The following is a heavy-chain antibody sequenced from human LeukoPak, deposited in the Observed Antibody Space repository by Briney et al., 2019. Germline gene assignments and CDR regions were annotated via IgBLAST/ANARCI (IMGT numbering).Heavy chain of an antibody. CDR2: ISGSSSTI. Sequence: PGGSLRLSCAASGFTFSRYTMNWVRQAPGKGLEWVSYISGSSSTIYYADSVKGRFTISRDNAKNSLYLQMNSLRAEDTAVYYCARESRTTIFAVVTDYWGQGTLVTVSS. D-gene: IGHD3-3*01. V-gene: IGHV3-48*01. CDR3: ARESRTTIFAVVTDY. CDR1: GFTFSRYT. J-gene: IGHJ4*02.